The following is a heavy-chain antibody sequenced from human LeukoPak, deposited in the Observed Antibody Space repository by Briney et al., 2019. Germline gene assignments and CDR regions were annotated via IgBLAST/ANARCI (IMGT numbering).Heavy chain of an antibody. J-gene: IGHJ4*02. D-gene: IGHD5-12*01. CDR1: GYTFTDYY. Sequence: KPGASVKVSCKASGYTFTDYYVHWVRQAPGQGLQWMGWIHSNSGETNYSPKFQGRVTMTRDTSISTAYMEVARLTSDDTAVYFCARDAGGYSSLWGQGTLVTVSS. V-gene: IGHV1-2*02. CDR2: IHSNSGET. CDR3: ARDAGGYSSL.